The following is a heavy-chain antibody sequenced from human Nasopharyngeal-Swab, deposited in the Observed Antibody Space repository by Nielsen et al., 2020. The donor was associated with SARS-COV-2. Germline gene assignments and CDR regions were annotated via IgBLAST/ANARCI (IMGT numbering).Heavy chain of an antibody. J-gene: IGHJ4*02. D-gene: IGHD6-19*01. V-gene: IGHV3-21*01. CDR2: ISSSSSYI. Sequence: GESLKISCAASGLTFSSYSMNWIRQAPGKGLEWVSSISSSSSYIYYADSVKGRFTISRDNAKNSLYLQMNSLRAEDTAVYYCARYYDSGWGYFDYWGQGTLVTVSS. CDR1: GLTFSSYS. CDR3: ARYYDSGWGYFDY.